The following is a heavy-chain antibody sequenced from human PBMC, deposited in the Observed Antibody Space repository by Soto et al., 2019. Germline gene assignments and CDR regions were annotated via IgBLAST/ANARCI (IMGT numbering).Heavy chain of an antibody. Sequence: SATLALTFSVSGGSIRSSHTSTYWTWIRQPPGKGLEWIGSIDHDGNTHYNAPLKSRVIISADTSKNQFSLSLNSVTAADTAVYYCVKRSLLMAPTWGQGIQVTVSS. CDR1: GGSIRSSHTSTY. D-gene: IGHD1-26*01. V-gene: IGHV4-39*01. CDR2: IDHDGNT. CDR3: VKRSLLMAPT. J-gene: IGHJ4*02.